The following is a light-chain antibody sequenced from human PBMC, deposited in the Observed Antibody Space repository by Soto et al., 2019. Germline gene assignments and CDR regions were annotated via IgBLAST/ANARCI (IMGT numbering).Light chain of an antibody. V-gene: IGLV1-44*01. Sequence: QSALTQPPSASGTPGHRVTISCSGSSSNIGSNTVNWYQQLPGTAPKLLIYSNNQRPSGVPDRFSGSKSGTSASLAISGLQSEDEADYYCAAWDDSLNGNVFGTGTKVTVL. CDR1: SSNIGSNT. CDR3: AAWDDSLNGNV. J-gene: IGLJ1*01. CDR2: SNN.